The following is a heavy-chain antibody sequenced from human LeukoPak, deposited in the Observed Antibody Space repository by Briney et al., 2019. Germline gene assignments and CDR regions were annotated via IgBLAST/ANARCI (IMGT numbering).Heavy chain of an antibody. CDR3: ARAPPDLYYDSSGEDY. V-gene: IGHV1-3*01. Sequence: ASVKVSCKASRYTFTSYAMHWVRQAPGQRLEWMGWINAGNGNTKYSQKFQGRVTITRDTSASTAYMELSSLRSEDTAVYYCARAPPDLYYDSSGEDYRGQGTLVTVSS. J-gene: IGHJ4*02. CDR1: RYTFTSYA. CDR2: INAGNGNT. D-gene: IGHD3-22*01.